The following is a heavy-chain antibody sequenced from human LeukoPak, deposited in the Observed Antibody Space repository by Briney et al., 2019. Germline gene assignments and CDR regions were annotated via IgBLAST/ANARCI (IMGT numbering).Heavy chain of an antibody. V-gene: IGHV4-59*08. CDR3: ARGEAANYYYYGMDV. CDR2: ICYSGST. J-gene: IGHJ6*02. Sequence: PSETLSLTCTVSGGSISSYYWSWIRQPPGKGLEWIGYICYSGSTNYNPSPKSRVTISVDTSKNQFSLKLSSVTAADTAVYYCARGEAANYYYYGMDVWGQGTTVTVSS. CDR1: GGSISSYY.